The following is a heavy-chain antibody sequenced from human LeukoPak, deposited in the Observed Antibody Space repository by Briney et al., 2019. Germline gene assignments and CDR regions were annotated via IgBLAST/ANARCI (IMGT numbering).Heavy chain of an antibody. V-gene: IGHV3-66*01. Sequence: GGSLRLSCAVSGFTVSSNYMSWIRQAPGKGLEWVSVIYLDGTSDYTDSVKGRFTFSRDKSNNTLNLVMKNLRAEDTAVYYCVTHRSSGNHHFFDSWGQGTLVSVSS. CDR1: GFTVSSNY. CDR2: IYLDGTS. J-gene: IGHJ4*02. CDR3: VTHRSSGNHHFFDS. D-gene: IGHD3-10*01.